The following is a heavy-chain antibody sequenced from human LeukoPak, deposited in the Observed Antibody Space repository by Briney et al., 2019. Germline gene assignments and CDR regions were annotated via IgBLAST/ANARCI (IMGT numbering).Heavy chain of an antibody. CDR2: ISGSGRTI. D-gene: IGHD7-27*01. V-gene: IGHV3-11*04. CDR1: GFTLSDYY. CDR3: AKDLTGTYGFDF. Sequence: GGSLRLSCTASGFTLSDYYMSWFRQAPGKGLEWLSHISGSGRTIHYADSVKGRLTASRDTAKNSLYLQMNDLRVEDTAVYYCAKDLTGTYGFDFWGQGTMVTVSS. J-gene: IGHJ3*01.